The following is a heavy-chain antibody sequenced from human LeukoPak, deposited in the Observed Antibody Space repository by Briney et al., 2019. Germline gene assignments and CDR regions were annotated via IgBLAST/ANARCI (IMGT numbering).Heavy chain of an antibody. CDR2: ISGSGGAK. D-gene: IGHD3-22*01. Sequence: GGSLRLSWEVSGITLGNYGMSWFRQAPGKGLEWAPGISGSGGAKNYAESVKGRFTISRDNSKNTLYLQMNSLRAEDTAVYFCAKRGVVIRVILVGFHKEAYYFDSWGQGALVSVSS. CDR3: AKRGVVIRVILVGFHKEAYYFDS. V-gene: IGHV3-23*01. J-gene: IGHJ4*02. CDR1: GITLGNYG.